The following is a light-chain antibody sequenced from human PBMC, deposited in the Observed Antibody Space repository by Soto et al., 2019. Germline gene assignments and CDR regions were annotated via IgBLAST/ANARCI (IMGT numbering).Light chain of an antibody. CDR1: QSIRSN. Sequence: EIVMTQSPVTLSVSPGDRATLFCRASQSIRSNLAWYQQRPGQAPRLIMYGASTRADGIPARFTGSGSGTEFTLTISSLQSEDFALYYCQQYHIWPPWTSGQGTKVDIK. V-gene: IGKV3-15*01. CDR2: GAS. CDR3: QQYHIWPPWT. J-gene: IGKJ1*01.